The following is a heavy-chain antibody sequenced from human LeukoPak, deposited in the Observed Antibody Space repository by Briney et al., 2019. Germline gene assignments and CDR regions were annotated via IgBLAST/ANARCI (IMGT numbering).Heavy chain of an antibody. J-gene: IGHJ4*02. Sequence: PSETLSLTCTVSGGSISSYYWSWIRQPPGKGLGWIGYIYYSGSTNYNPSLKSRVTISVDTSKNQFSLKLSSVTAADTAVYYCARDSRLTGYLFDYWGQGTLVTVSS. CDR3: ARDSRLTGYLFDY. D-gene: IGHD3-9*01. CDR2: IYYSGST. V-gene: IGHV4-59*01. CDR1: GGSISSYY.